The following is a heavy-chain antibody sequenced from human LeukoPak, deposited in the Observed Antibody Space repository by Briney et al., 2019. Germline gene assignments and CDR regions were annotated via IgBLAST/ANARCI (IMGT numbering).Heavy chain of an antibody. CDR2: INQDGREK. CDR1: GFAFSPYW. CDR3: TRYFVF. V-gene: IGHV3-7*01. J-gene: IGHJ4*02. D-gene: IGHD3-9*01. Sequence: PGGSLRLFCGASGFAFSPYWMVWVRQAPGKGLEEGGNINQDGREKQYVESVRGGFTISRDDARSTVHLDMSARSVGDAGVFYCTRYFVFWGQGSLVTASS.